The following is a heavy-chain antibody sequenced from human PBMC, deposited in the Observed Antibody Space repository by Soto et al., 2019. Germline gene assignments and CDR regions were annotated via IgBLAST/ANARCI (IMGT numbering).Heavy chain of an antibody. D-gene: IGHD2-2*01. V-gene: IGHV4-38-2*02. Sequence: SETLSLTCAVSGYSISSGYYWGWIRQPPGKGLEWIGSIYHSGSTYYNPSLKSRVTISVDTSKNQFSLKLSSVTAADTAVYYCAREVVVPAAIGWFDPWGQGTLVTVSS. J-gene: IGHJ5*02. CDR2: IYHSGST. CDR3: AREVVVPAAIGWFDP. CDR1: GYSISSGYY.